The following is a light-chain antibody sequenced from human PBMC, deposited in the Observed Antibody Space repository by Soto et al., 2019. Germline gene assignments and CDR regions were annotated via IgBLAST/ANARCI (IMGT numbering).Light chain of an antibody. CDR3: SSYISSSNIV. V-gene: IGLV2-14*01. J-gene: IGLJ1*01. CDR2: EVS. Sequence: QSVRTHPASVSWPPGQAITIACTGTSSDVGAYNYVSWYQQHPGKAPKLMIYEVSNRPSGVSNRFSGSKSGNTASLTISGLQAEEEADYYCSSYISSSNIVFGTGTKVTVL. CDR1: SSDVGAYNY.